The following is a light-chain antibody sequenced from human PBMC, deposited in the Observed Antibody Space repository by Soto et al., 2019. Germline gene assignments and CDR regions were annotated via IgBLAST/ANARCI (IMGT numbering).Light chain of an antibody. J-gene: IGKJ4*01. CDR3: QQSYSTPL. V-gene: IGKV1-39*01. CDR1: QSISSY. Sequence: DLQMTQSPSSLSASVGDRVTITCRASQSISSYLNWYQQKPGKAPKLLIYAASSLQSGVPSRFSASGSGTDFTLTISSLQPEDFATYYCQQSYSTPLFGGGTKVEIK. CDR2: AAS.